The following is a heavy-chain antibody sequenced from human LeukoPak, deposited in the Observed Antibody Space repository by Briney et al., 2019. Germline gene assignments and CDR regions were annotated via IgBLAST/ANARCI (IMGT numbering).Heavy chain of an antibody. CDR3: ARDRPVLSSGWDAFDI. CDR1: GFTFSSYS. V-gene: IGHV3-21*01. J-gene: IGHJ3*02. Sequence: PGGSLRLSCAASGFTFSSYSMNWVRQAPGKGLEWVSSISSSSSYIYYADSVKGRFTTSRDHAKNSLYLQMNSMRAEDTAVYYCARDRPVLSSGWDAFDIWGQGTMVTVSS. D-gene: IGHD6-19*01. CDR2: ISSSSSYI.